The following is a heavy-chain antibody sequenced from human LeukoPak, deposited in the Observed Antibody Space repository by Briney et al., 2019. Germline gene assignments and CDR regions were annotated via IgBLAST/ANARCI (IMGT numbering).Heavy chain of an antibody. V-gene: IGHV1-18*01. CDR3: AREGGYYYDSSGQDNWFDP. CDR2: ISAYNGNT. J-gene: IGHJ5*02. D-gene: IGHD3-22*01. CDR1: GYTFTSYG. Sequence: ASVKVSCKASGYTFTSYGISWVRQAPGQGLEWMGWISAYNGNTNYAQKLQGRVTMTTDTSTSTAHMELRSLRSDDTAVYYCAREGGYYYDSSGQDNWFDPWGQGTLVTVSS.